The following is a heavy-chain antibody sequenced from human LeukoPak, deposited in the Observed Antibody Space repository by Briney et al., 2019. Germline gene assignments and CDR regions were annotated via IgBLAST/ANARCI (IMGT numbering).Heavy chain of an antibody. CDR2: TYKNGKM. Sequence: SETLSLTCSVSGASINSSAYFCGWVRQRPGKGLEWIGSTYKNGKMYINPSLRSRVNISVDTSRSQFSLQLTSVTAADTAVYYCASLRPNTNGYYFDYWGQGTLVTVSS. CDR1: GASINSSAYF. V-gene: IGHV4-39*01. CDR3: ASLRPNTNGYYFDY. D-gene: IGHD1/OR15-1a*01. J-gene: IGHJ4*02.